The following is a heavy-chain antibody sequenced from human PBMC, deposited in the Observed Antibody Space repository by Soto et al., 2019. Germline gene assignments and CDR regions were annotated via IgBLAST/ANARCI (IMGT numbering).Heavy chain of an antibody. J-gene: IGHJ4*01. CDR2: ISWKDEK. V-gene: IGHV2-5*01. D-gene: IGHD3-10*01. CDR3: AHRYAGNYYRWYFDS. Sequence: QITLKESGPTLVKPTQTLTVTCTFSGFSLSTSGAGVGWIRQSPGKAPEWLALISWKDEKRYNPVLKSRLTITKDTPKKKVVLTMTDLDPVDTVTYFCAHRYAGNYYRWYFDSWGQGTLVTVSS. CDR1: GFSLSTSGAG.